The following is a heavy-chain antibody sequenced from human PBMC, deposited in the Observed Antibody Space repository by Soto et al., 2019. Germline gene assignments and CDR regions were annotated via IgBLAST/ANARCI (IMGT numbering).Heavy chain of an antibody. V-gene: IGHV4-59*12. Sequence: SETLSLTCTVSGGSISSYYWSWIRQPPGKGLEWIGCISNNGSTKYNPSLKSRVTVPVDTSRNQFFLNLHSVTAADSAVYFCGRESGETWDYEAYWGQGTPVTVSS. CDR2: ISNNGST. CDR3: GRESGETWDYEAY. J-gene: IGHJ4*02. CDR1: GGSISSYY. D-gene: IGHD1-7*01.